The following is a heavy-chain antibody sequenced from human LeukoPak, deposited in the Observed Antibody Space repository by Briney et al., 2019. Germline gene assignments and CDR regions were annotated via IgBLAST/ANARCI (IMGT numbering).Heavy chain of an antibody. D-gene: IGHD3-22*01. V-gene: IGHV4-38-2*02. Sequence: PSETLSLTCTVSGSSISSGYYWGWIRQPPGKGLEWIGSIYHSGSTYYNPSLKSRVTISVDTSKNQFSLKLTSLTAADTAVYFCARGILRDYYDSSGFYHRGGVGYWGQGTLVTVSS. J-gene: IGHJ4*02. CDR3: ARGILRDYYDSSGFYHRGGVGY. CDR2: IYHSGST. CDR1: GSSISSGYY.